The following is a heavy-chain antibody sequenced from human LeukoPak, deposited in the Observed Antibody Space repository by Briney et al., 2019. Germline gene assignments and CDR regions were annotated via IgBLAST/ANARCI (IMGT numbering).Heavy chain of an antibody. CDR1: GFIFSNYW. V-gene: IGHV3-74*01. D-gene: IGHD1-26*01. CDR2: IHSEGGPT. J-gene: IGHJ4*02. Sequence: GGSLRLSCAASGFIFSNYWMHGVRQAPGKGLVWVSLIHSEGGPTNYADSVKGRFTISRDNAKNTLYLQMNSLRVEDTAVYYCARDTYSIAEWGQGTLVTVSS. CDR3: ARDTYSIAE.